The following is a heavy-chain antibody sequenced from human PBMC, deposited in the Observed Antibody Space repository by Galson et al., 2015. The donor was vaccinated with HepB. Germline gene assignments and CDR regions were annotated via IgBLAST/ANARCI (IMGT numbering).Heavy chain of an antibody. CDR2: ISAYNGNT. CDR1: GYTFTSYG. CDR3: ARESGDTQGYYYYYYGMDV. V-gene: IGHV1-18*04. D-gene: IGHD3-10*01. Sequence: SVKVSCKASGYTFTSYGISWVRQAPGQGLEWMGWISAYNGNTNYAQKLQGRVTMTTDTSTSTAYMELRSLRSDDTAVYYCARESGDTQGYYYYYYGMDVWGQGTTVPVSS. J-gene: IGHJ6*02.